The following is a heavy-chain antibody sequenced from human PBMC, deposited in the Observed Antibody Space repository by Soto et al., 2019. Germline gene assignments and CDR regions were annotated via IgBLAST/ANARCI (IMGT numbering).Heavy chain of an antibody. V-gene: IGHV1-8*01. J-gene: IGHJ6*03. D-gene: IGHD3-3*01. CDR3: ASSIGYSPYEFWSAGYYYYLDV. CDR1: GYTFTSYD. CDR2: MNPNSGNT. Sequence: QVQLVQSGAEVKKPGASVKVSCKASGYTFTSYDINWVRQATAQGLDWMGWMNPNSGNTGYAQKFQGKVTITRNTSISTAYMELSSLRSDDTAVYYCASSIGYSPYEFWSAGYYYYLDVWGKGTTVTVSS.